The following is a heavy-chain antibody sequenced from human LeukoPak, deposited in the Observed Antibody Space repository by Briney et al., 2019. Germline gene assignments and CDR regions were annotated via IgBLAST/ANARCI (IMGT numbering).Heavy chain of an antibody. J-gene: IGHJ4*02. CDR2: IIPIFGTA. CDR1: GGTFSSYA. V-gene: IGHV1-69*05. D-gene: IGHD3-9*01. Sequence: SVKVSCKASGGTFSSYAISWVRQAPGQGLEWMGGIIPIFGTANYAQKFQGRVTITTDESTSTAYMELSSLRSEDTAVYYCTSSAAVGYYDILTGQHYFDYWGQGTLVTVSS. CDR3: TSSAAVGYYDILTGQHYFDY.